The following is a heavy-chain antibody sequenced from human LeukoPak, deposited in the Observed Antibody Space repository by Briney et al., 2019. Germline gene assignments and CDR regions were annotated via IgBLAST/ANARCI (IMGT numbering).Heavy chain of an antibody. CDR1: GYTFTSYD. Sequence: ASVKVSCKASGYTFTSYDINWVRQATGQGLEWMGWMNTNSGNTGYAQKFQGRVTMTRNTSISTAYMELSSLRSEDTAVYYCARALRERWLQLYYFDYWGQGTLVTVSS. V-gene: IGHV1-8*01. CDR2: MNTNSGNT. D-gene: IGHD5-24*01. CDR3: ARALRERWLQLYYFDY. J-gene: IGHJ4*02.